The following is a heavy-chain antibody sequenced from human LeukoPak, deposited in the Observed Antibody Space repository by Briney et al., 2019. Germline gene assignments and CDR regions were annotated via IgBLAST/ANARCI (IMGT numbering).Heavy chain of an antibody. CDR2: IKYDGSAT. J-gene: IGHJ4*02. V-gene: IGHV3-74*01. CDR1: GFTFSNYW. Sequence: TGGSLRLSCAASGFTFSNYWMHWIRQVPGKGLVWVSHIKYDGSATNYADSVKGRFTISRDNAKNTLYLQMNSLRAEDTAVYYCASSGRGHFYFDYWGQGALVTVSS. CDR3: ASSGRGHFYFDY. D-gene: IGHD3-10*01.